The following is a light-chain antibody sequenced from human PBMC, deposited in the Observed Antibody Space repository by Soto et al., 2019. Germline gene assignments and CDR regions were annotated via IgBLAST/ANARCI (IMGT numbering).Light chain of an antibody. Sequence: DIQMTQSPSTLSASVGDRVTITCRASQSISSWLAWYQQKPGQAPKLLIYKASTLQSGVPSRFSGSESGTEFTLAISSLQPDDSATYYCQQYNDNWTFGQGPKV. CDR1: QSISSW. J-gene: IGKJ1*01. V-gene: IGKV1-5*03. CDR3: QQYNDNWT. CDR2: KAS.